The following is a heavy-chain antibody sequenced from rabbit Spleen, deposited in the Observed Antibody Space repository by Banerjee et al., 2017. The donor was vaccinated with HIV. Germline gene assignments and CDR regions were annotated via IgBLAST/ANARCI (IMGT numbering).Heavy chain of an antibody. CDR2: IYPGDDSA. J-gene: IGHJ4*01. CDR1: GFDFNTDY. Sequence: EQLKETGGGLVQPGGSLTLSCKASGFDFNTDYMSWVRQAPGKGLEWIGVIYPGDDSADYANWVNGRFTISKNSTTVDLQMNSLTAADTATYFCVRDPGSSGWGAEYYFPLWGPGTLVTVS. V-gene: IGHV1S21*01. D-gene: IGHD4-1*01. CDR3: VRDPGSSGWGAEYYFPL.